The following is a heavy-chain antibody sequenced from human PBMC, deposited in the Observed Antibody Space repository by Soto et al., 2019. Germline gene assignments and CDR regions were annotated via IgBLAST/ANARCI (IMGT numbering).Heavy chain of an antibody. Sequence: SETLSLTCTVSGGSISSYYWSWIRQPPGKGLEWIGYIYYSGSTNYNPSLKSRVTISVDTSKNQFSLKLSSGTAADTAVYYCARDREDCSSTSCYHAFDIWGQGTMVTVSS. D-gene: IGHD2-2*01. CDR1: GGSISSYY. V-gene: IGHV4-59*01. J-gene: IGHJ3*02. CDR3: ARDREDCSSTSCYHAFDI. CDR2: IYYSGST.